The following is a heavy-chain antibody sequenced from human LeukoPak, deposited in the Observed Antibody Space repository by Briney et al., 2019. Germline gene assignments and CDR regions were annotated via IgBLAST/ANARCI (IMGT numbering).Heavy chain of an antibody. CDR2: ISYDGSNK. J-gene: IGHJ6*02. V-gene: IGHV3-30*18. CDR3: AKDPGLVSGSHYYYYGVDV. Sequence: GGSLRLSCAASGFTFSSCGMHWVRQAPGKGLEWVAVISYDGSNKYYADSVKGRFTISRDNAKNSLYLQMNSLRAEDTALYYCAKDPGLVSGSHYYYYGVDVWGQGTTVTVSS. D-gene: IGHD3-10*01. CDR1: GFTFSSCG.